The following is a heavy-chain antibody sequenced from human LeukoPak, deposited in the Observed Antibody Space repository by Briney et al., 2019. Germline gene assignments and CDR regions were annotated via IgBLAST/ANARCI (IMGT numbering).Heavy chain of an antibody. J-gene: IGHJ5*02. V-gene: IGHV3-30*02. Sequence: PGGSLRLSCAASGCMFNTYAMHWVRQAPGKGLEWVAFIQYDGSIQYYADSVKGRFTISRDNSKDSQYLEVSSLRPDNTAVYYSARLGYCDSGNCFSARPFDRWGQGTPVTVSS. CDR1: GCMFNTYA. CDR2: IQYDGSIQ. D-gene: IGHD2-15*01. CDR3: ARLGYCDSGNCFSARPFDR.